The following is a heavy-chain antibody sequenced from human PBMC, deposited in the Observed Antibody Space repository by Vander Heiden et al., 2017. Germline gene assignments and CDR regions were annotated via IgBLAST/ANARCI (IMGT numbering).Heavy chain of an antibody. CDR2: INHSGST. CDR1: GGSFGGSY. J-gene: IGHJ4*02. Sequence: QVQLQQWGAGLLTPSETLSRTCAVYGGSFGGSYWSWIRQPPGKGLEWIGEINHSGSTNYNPSLKSRVTISVDTSKNQFSLKLSSVTAADTAVYYCARGRSLRARFDYWGQGTLVTVSS. V-gene: IGHV4-34*01. CDR3: ARGRSLRARFDY.